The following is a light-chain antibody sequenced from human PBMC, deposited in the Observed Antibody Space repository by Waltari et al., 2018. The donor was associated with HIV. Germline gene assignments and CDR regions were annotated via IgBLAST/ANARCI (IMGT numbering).Light chain of an antibody. J-gene: IGKJ3*01. V-gene: IGKV1-39*01. Sequence: MTQSPSPLSASVGDRVTISCRSSQDISNSLYWYQQEPGKAPKLLIYSASSLKSGVPSRFSGSGSGTDFALTINGLQPEDFATYYCQQSHSVPLTFGPGTKLDF. CDR1: QDISNS. CDR3: QQSHSVPLT. CDR2: SAS.